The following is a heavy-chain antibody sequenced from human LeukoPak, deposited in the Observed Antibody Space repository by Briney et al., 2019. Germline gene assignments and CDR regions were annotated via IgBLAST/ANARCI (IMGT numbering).Heavy chain of an antibody. V-gene: IGHV1-24*01. D-gene: IGHD1-26*01. Sequence: ASVKVSCKVSGYTLTELFMHWVRQAPGKGLEWMGGFDPEDGETIYAQKFQGRVTMTEDTSTDTAYMELSSLRSEDTAVYYCATGDGSYLTNYFDYWGQGTLVTVSS. CDR2: FDPEDGET. CDR1: GYTLTELF. CDR3: ATGDGSYLTNYFDY. J-gene: IGHJ4*02.